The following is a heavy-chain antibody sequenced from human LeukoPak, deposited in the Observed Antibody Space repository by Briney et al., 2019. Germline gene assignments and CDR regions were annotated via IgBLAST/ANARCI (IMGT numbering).Heavy chain of an antibody. V-gene: IGHV4-30-4*01. CDR2: IYYSGST. J-gene: IGHJ1*01. D-gene: IGHD1-26*01. Sequence: SETLSLTCTVSGGSISSGDYYWSWIRQPPGKGLEWIGYIYYSGSTYYNPSLKSRVTISVDTSKNQFSLKLSSVTAADTAVYYCARLDPIVGATTPYFQHWGQGTLVTVSS. CDR1: GGSISSGDYY. CDR3: ARLDPIVGATTPYFQH.